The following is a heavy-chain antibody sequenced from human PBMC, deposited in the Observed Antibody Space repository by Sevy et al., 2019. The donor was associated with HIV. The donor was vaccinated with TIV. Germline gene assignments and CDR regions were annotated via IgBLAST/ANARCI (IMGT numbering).Heavy chain of an antibody. CDR1: GFTFSSYA. CDR3: AREGDYDSRGYYYGSGFDN. V-gene: IGHV3-30-3*01. J-gene: IGHJ3*02. CDR2: ISYDGSNK. Sequence: GGSLRLSCAASGFTFSSYAMHWVRQAPGKGLEWVAAISYDGSNKYYVDSVNGRFTISRDNSKNTPYLQMNSLRAEDMAMYYFAREGDYDSRGYYYGSGFDNWGQGTMVTVSS. D-gene: IGHD3-22*01.